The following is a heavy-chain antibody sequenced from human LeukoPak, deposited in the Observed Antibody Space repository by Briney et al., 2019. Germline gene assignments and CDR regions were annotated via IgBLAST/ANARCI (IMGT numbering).Heavy chain of an antibody. J-gene: IGHJ5*02. CDR3: AKSHSSGWSVDP. CDR1: GFTSSSYG. Sequence: LSGGSLRLSCAASGFTSSSYGMHWVRQAPGKGLEWVAVISYDGSNKYCADSVKGRFTISRDNSKNTLYLQMNSLRAEDTAVYYCAKSHSSGWSVDPWGQGTLVTVSS. CDR2: ISYDGSNK. V-gene: IGHV3-30*18. D-gene: IGHD6-19*01.